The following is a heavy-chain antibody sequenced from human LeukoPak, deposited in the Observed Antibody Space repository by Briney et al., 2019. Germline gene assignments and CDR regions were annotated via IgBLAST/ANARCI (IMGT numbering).Heavy chain of an antibody. CDR2: IYTSGST. CDR3: ARVRRTTVTTPYYFDY. CDR1: GGSISSYY. V-gene: IGHV4-4*07. J-gene: IGHJ4*02. Sequence: SETLSLTCTVPGGSISSYYWSWIRQPAGKGLEWIGRIYTSGSTNYNPSLKSRVTMSVDTSKNQFSLKLSSVTAADTAVYYCARVRRTTVTTPYYFDYWGQGTLVTVSS. D-gene: IGHD4-17*01.